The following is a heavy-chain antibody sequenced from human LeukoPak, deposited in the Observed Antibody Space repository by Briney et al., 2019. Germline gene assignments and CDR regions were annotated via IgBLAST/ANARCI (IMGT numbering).Heavy chain of an antibody. CDR2: INHSGST. V-gene: IGHV4-34*01. J-gene: IGHJ4*02. CDR1: GGSFSGYY. D-gene: IGHD3-10*01. Sequence: SSETLSLTCAVYGGSFSGYYWSWICQPPGKGLEWIGEINHSGSTNYNTSLKSRVTISVDTSKNQFSLKLSSVTAADTPVYYWARSVYYYGSGSLRNWGQGTLVTVSS. CDR3: ARSVYYYGSGSLRN.